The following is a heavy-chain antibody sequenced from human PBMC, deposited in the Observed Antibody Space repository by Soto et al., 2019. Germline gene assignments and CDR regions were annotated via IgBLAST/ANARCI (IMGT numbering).Heavy chain of an antibody. CDR3: VRVVAIPGYPDN. CDR1: GYTFTSYY. D-gene: IGHD5-12*01. V-gene: IGHV1-46*01. Sequence: ASVKVSCKASGYTFTSYYMHWVRQAPGQGLEWMGIINPSGDSTSYAQKFQGRVTMTRDTSTSTVYMELSSLRSDDTAVYYCVRVVAIPGYPDNWGQGTLVTVSS. CDR2: INPSGDST. J-gene: IGHJ4*02.